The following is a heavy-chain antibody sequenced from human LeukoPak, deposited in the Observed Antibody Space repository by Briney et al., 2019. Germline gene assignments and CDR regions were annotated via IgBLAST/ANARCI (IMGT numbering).Heavy chain of an antibody. CDR1: GFTFSTYA. CDR2: ISASGGTT. CDR3: AKDKAPGSWHTPSDY. Sequence: PGRSLRLSCAASGFTFSTYAMSWVRQAPGKGLEWVSGISASGGTTYYADSVKGRFTISRDNSKNTLYRQLNSLRGEAPAVSYRAKDKAPGSWHTPSDYWGQGTLVTVSS. J-gene: IGHJ4*02. D-gene: IGHD6-13*01. V-gene: IGHV3-23*01.